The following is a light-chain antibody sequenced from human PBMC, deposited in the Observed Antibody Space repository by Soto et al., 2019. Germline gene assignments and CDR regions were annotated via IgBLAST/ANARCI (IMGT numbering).Light chain of an antibody. CDR3: SSYTSSSTLLYV. Sequence: QSVLTQPASVSGSPGQSITISCTGTSSDVGGYNYVPWYQQHPGKAPKLMIYEVSNRPSGVSNRFSGSKSGNTASLTISGLQAEDEADYYCSSYTSSSTLLYVFGTGTKVTVL. J-gene: IGLJ1*01. CDR2: EVS. V-gene: IGLV2-14*01. CDR1: SSDVGGYNY.